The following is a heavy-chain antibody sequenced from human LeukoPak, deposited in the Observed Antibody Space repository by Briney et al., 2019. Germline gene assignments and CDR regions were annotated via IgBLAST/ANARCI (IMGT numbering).Heavy chain of an antibody. CDR1: GFTFSDYY. V-gene: IGHV3-11*04. J-gene: IGHJ3*01. CDR2: ISSSGSNI. Sequence: GGSLRLSCAASGFTFSDYYMSWIRQARGQGLGWVSYISSSGSNIYYVDSVKGRFTISRDNAKNSLYLQMKSLRAEDTAVYYCARDSNPRGGYDAFDFWGQGTLVTVSS. D-gene: IGHD3-10*01. CDR3: ARDSNPRGGYDAFDF.